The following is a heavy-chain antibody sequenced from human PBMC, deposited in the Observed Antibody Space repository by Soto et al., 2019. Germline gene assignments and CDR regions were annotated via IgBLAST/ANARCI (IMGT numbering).Heavy chain of an antibody. V-gene: IGHV1-3*01. CDR3: AKGSAPASTQTGFYAFDY. CDR1: GYTFNNYA. Sequence: ASVKVSCKASGYTFNNYAMQWVRQEHGQRLEWMGWINAGNGNTKYSQKFQGRLTISRDNAKNTLYLQMNSLRAEDTAVYYCAKGSAPASTQTGFYAFDYWGQGTLVTVSS. CDR2: INAGNGNT. J-gene: IGHJ4*02. D-gene: IGHD3-9*01.